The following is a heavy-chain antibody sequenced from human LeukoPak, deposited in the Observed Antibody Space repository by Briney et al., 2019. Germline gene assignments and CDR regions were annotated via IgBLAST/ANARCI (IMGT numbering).Heavy chain of an antibody. D-gene: IGHD3-10*01. V-gene: IGHV3-48*03. CDR1: GFTFSSYE. CDR3: ARVRRQILWTFLDY. Sequence: PGGSLRLSCAASGFTFSSYEMNWVRQAPGKGLEWVSYISSSGSTIYYADSVKGRFTVSRDSSKNTLYLQMSSLRAEDTATYYCARVRRQILWTFLDYWGQGTLVTVSS. CDR2: ISSSGSTI. J-gene: IGHJ4*02.